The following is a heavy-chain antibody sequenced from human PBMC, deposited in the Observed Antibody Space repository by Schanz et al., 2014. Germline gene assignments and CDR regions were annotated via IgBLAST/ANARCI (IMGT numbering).Heavy chain of an antibody. CDR3: AREAKWGQWYFDL. D-gene: IGHD1-26*01. Sequence: VQLVESGGGLVKPGGSLRLSCAASGFIFSNYGMHWVRQGPGKGLEWLAFIRYDGSDKYYVDSVKGRFTISRDNSRNTLYLHMSSLRVEDTAVYYCAREAKWGQWYFDLWGRGSLVTVSS. CDR1: GFIFSNYG. V-gene: IGHV3-30*02. J-gene: IGHJ2*01. CDR2: IRYDGSDK.